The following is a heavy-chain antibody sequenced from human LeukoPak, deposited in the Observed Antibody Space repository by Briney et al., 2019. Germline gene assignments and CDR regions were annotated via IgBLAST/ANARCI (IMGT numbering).Heavy chain of an antibody. CDR2: ISGGGRST. CDR1: GFTFSTCA. Sequence: GGSLRLSCAASGFTFSTCAMSWVRQAPGKGLEWVSTISGGGRSTDYADSVKGLFTISRDNSTNTLYLQTTSLRAEDTAVYYCAKGELNSSGWGFFDYWGQGTLATVSS. D-gene: IGHD6-19*01. CDR3: AKGELNSSGWGFFDY. V-gene: IGHV3-23*01. J-gene: IGHJ4*02.